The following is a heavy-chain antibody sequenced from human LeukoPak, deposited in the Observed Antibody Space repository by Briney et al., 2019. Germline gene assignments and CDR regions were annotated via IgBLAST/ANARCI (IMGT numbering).Heavy chain of an antibody. J-gene: IGHJ5*02. CDR2: INPSGGST. D-gene: IGHD5-18*01. CDR3: ASGTSEAAMAP. Sequence: ASVKVSCKASGYTFTSYYMHWVRQAPGQGLEWMGIINPSGGSTSYAQKFQGRVTMTRDTSTGTVYMELSSLRSEDTAVYYCASGTSEAAMAPWGQGTLVTVSS. CDR1: GYTFTSYY. V-gene: IGHV1-46*01.